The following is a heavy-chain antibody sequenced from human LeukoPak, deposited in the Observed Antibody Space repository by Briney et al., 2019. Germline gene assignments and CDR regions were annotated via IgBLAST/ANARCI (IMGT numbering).Heavy chain of an antibody. CDR2: IIPILGIA. V-gene: IGHV1-69*04. CDR3: ARDLHGSELRGSLDY. D-gene: IGHD1-26*01. CDR1: GGTFSSYA. J-gene: IGHJ4*02. Sequence: SVKVSWKASGGTFSSYAISWVRQAPGQGLEWMGRIIPILGIANYAQKFQGRVTITADKSTSTAYMELSSLRSEDTAVYYCARDLHGSELRGSLDYWGQGTLVTVSS.